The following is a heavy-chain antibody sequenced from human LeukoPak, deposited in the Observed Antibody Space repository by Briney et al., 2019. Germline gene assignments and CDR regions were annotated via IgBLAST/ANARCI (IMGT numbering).Heavy chain of an antibody. CDR3: AREGVVGATANHYDY. CDR1: GFTFSSYG. D-gene: IGHD1-26*01. Sequence: SGGSLRLSCAASGFTFSSYGMSWVRQAPGKGLEWVSAISGSGGSTYYADSVKGRFTISRDNAKNSLYLQMNSLRAEDTGVYYCAREGVVGATANHYDYWGQGSLVTVSS. CDR2: ISGSGGST. V-gene: IGHV3-23*01. J-gene: IGHJ4*02.